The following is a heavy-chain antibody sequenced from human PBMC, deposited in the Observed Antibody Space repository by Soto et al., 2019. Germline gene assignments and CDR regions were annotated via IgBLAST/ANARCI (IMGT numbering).Heavy chain of an antibody. V-gene: IGHV1-69*02. Sequence: SVKVSCKASGGTFSSYTISWVRQAPGQGLEWMGRIIPILGIANYAQKFQGRVTVTADKSTSTAYMELSSLRSEDTAIYYCARSFFDNFDYWGHGTLVTVSS. CDR1: GGTFSSYT. CDR3: ARSFFDNFDY. J-gene: IGHJ4*01. D-gene: IGHD3-3*01. CDR2: IIPILGIA.